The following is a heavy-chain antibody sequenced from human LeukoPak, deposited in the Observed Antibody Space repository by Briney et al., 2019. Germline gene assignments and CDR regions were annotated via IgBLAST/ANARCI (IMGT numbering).Heavy chain of an antibody. CDR1: GVSISSRSYY. CDR2: IYSSGST. CDR3: AKEGTYTYGASDFDY. D-gene: IGHD4/OR15-4a*01. Sequence: SETLSLTCTVSGVSISSRSYYWGWIRQPPGKGLEWIGSIYSSGSTYYNPSLKSRVTISVDTSKNQFTLKLSSVTAADTAVYYCAKEGTYTYGASDFDYWGQGTLVTVPS. V-gene: IGHV4-39*06. J-gene: IGHJ4*02.